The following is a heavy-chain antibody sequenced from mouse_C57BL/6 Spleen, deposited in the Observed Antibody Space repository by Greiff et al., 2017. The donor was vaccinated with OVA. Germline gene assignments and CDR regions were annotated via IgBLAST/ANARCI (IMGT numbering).Heavy chain of an antibody. J-gene: IGHJ2*01. CDR2: IDPSDSYT. CDR1: GYTFTSYW. CDR3: ARRGSSPVDY. D-gene: IGHD1-1*01. Sequence: VQLQQSGAELVMPGASVKLSCKASGYTFTSYWMHWVKQRPGQGLEWIGEIDPSDSYTNYNQKFKGKSTLTVDKSSSTVYMQLSSLTSEDSAVYYCARRGSSPVDYWGQGTTLTVSS. V-gene: IGHV1-69*01.